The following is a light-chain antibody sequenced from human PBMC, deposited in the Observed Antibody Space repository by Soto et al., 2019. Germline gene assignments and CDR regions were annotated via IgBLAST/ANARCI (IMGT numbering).Light chain of an antibody. CDR3: QQYNSYSPWT. Sequence: DIQMTQSPSTLSASVGDSVTISCRASQSVSTWLAWYQQKPGRPPKLLIYKASTLQSGVPSRFSGSGSGTEFTLTISSLQPDDFATYYCQQYNSYSPWTFGQGTKVDIK. CDR1: QSVSTW. CDR2: KAS. J-gene: IGKJ1*01. V-gene: IGKV1-5*03.